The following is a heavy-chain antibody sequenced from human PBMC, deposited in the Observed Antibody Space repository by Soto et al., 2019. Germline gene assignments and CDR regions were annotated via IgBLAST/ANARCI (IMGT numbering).Heavy chain of an antibody. CDR2: IYWDDDK. Sequence: QITLKESGPTLVRPTQTLTLTCTFSGFSLSTTGVGVGWIRQPPGKALEWLALIYWDDDKSYSPSLKSRLTITKDTSKNEVILTMTIMDPVDTATYYCAQRLRVYGLGRERANYFEPWGQRTLVTVSS. V-gene: IGHV2-5*02. J-gene: IGHJ5*02. CDR1: GFSLSTTGVG. CDR3: AQRLRVYGLGRERANYFEP. D-gene: IGHD3-10*01.